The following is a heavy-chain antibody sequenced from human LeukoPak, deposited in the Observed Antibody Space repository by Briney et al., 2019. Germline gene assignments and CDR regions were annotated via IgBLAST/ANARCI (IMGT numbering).Heavy chain of an antibody. J-gene: IGHJ4*02. Sequence: SGGCLRLSCAASGFTFSSYGMHWVRQAPGKGLEWVAVISYDGSNKYYADSVKGRFTIPRDNSKNTLYLQMNSLRAEDTAVYYCAKGYDSSGYYPWYFDYWGQGTLVTVSS. CDR2: ISYDGSNK. V-gene: IGHV3-30*18. CDR3: AKGYDSSGYYPWYFDY. D-gene: IGHD3-22*01. CDR1: GFTFSSYG.